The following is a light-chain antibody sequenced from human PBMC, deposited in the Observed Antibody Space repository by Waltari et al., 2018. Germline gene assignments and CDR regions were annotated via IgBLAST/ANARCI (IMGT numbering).Light chain of an antibody. CDR3: QVWDSSSDHVV. V-gene: IGLV3-21*03. CDR2: DDS. J-gene: IGLJ2*01. Sequence: SYVLTQPPSVSVAPGKPTRSTRWGNNSGNTSGHWYQQKPGQAPVLVVYDDSDRPSGIPERFSGSNSGNTATLTISRVEAGDEADYYCQVWDSSSDHVVFGGGTKLTVL. CDR1: NSGNTS.